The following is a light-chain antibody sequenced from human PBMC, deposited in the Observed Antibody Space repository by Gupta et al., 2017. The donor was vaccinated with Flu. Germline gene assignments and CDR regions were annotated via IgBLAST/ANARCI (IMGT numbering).Light chain of an antibody. J-gene: IGKJ4*01. CDR1: RGISTD. CDR2: AAS. Sequence: VGDSVTITCQASRGISTDLNWYQQKPGETPKLLIYAASTVQSGVPSRFSGSGSGTDFTFTISSLQPEDIATYYCQHYDNLPSFGGGTKVEIK. CDR3: QHYDNLPS. V-gene: IGKV1-33*01.